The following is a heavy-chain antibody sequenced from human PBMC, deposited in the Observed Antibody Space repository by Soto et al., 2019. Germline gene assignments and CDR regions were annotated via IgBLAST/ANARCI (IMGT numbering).Heavy chain of an antibody. D-gene: IGHD5-12*01. J-gene: IGHJ4*02. V-gene: IGHV3-21*01. Sequence: GGSLRLSCAASGFTFSSYSMNWVRQAPGKGLEWVSSISSSSSYIYYADSVKGRFTISRDNAKNSLYLQMNSLRAEDTAVYYCATLYSGYPGPFDYWGQGTLVTVSS. CDR1: GFTFSSYS. CDR3: ATLYSGYPGPFDY. CDR2: ISSSSSYI.